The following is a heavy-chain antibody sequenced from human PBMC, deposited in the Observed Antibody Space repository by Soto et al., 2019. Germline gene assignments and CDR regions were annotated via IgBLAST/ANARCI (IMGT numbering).Heavy chain of an antibody. D-gene: IGHD3-22*01. Sequence: PGGSLRLSCAASGFTFSTYAMSWVRQAPGKGLEWVSALSANGVSTYYADSVKGRFTISRDNSKNTLYLQMSSLRAEDTAVYYCAKIDHYDSSGYFLDFWGQGTLVTVSS. J-gene: IGHJ4*02. V-gene: IGHV3-23*01. CDR3: AKIDHYDSSGYFLDF. CDR2: LSANGVST. CDR1: GFTFSTYA.